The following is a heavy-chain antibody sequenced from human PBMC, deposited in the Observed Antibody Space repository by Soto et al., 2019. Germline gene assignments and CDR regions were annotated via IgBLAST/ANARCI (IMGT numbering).Heavy chain of an antibody. J-gene: IGHJ4*02. Sequence: GGSLRLSCAAFGFTFSSYSMNWVRQAPGKGLEWVSSISSSSSYIYYADSVKGRFTISRDNAKNSLYLQMNSLRAEDTAVYYCARNMATMRSPFDYWGQGTLVTVSS. CDR1: GFTFSSYS. CDR2: ISSSSSYI. D-gene: IGHD5-12*01. V-gene: IGHV3-21*01. CDR3: ARNMATMRSPFDY.